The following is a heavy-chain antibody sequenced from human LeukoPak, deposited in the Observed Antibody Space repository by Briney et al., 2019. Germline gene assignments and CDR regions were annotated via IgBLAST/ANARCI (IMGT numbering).Heavy chain of an antibody. CDR1: GGSISNTNW. D-gene: IGHD2-8*01. Sequence: SETLSLTCGVSGGSISNTNWWSWVRQPPGQGLEWIGEISPTGLTHYNPSLESRVTVSLDKSKNQLSLNLTSVTAADTAVYYCSRENGAFSPFGYWGQGTLVTVLS. CDR3: SRENGAFSPFGY. V-gene: IGHV4-4*02. J-gene: IGHJ4*02. CDR2: ISPTGLT.